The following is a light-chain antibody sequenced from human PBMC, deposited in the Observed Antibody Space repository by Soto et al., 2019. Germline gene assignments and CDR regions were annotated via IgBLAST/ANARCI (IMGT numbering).Light chain of an antibody. V-gene: IGLV1-40*01. CDR2: GNS. CDR3: SSYTASTTWV. Sequence: QSVLTQPPSVSGAPGQRVTISCTGSSSNIGAGYDVHWYQQLPGTAPKLLIYGNSNRPSGVPDRFSGSKSGTSASLAITGLQADDEADYYCSSYTASTTWVFGGGTKVTVL. CDR1: SSNIGAGYD. J-gene: IGLJ2*01.